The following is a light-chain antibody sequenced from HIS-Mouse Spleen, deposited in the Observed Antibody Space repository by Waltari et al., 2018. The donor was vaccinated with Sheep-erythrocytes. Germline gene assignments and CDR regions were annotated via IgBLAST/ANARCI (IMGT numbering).Light chain of an antibody. CDR2: DVS. CDR3: CSYAGSYNHV. V-gene: IGLV2-11*01. J-gene: IGLJ1*01. CDR1: SSDVGGYNY. Sequence: QSALPQPASVSGSPGQSITISCPGTSSDVGGYNYVSCYQQHPGKAPKLMIYDVSKRPSGVPDRFSGSKSGNTASLTISGLQAEDEADYYCCSYAGSYNHVFATGTKVTVL.